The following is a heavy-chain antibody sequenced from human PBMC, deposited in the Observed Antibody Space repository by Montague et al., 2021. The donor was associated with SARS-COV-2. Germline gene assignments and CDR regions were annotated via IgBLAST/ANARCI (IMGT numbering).Heavy chain of an antibody. CDR2: IGSNGRDT. V-gene: IGHV3-23*01. D-gene: IGHD3-10*01. J-gene: IGHJ6*02. Sequence: SLRLSCAASGFTFSSFAMRWVRQAPGKGLEWVSSIGSNGRDTYYADSVKGRFTISRDNSKNTVYLQMNSLRAEDAAVYYCAKPVGAFGSGTYRGMDIWGQGTTVTVSS. CDR3: AKPVGAFGSGTYRGMDI. CDR1: GFTFSSFA.